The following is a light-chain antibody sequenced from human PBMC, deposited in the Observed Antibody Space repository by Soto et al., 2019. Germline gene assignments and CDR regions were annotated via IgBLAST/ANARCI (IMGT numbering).Light chain of an antibody. CDR2: EVS. J-gene: IGLJ1*01. Sequence: QSALTQPASVSGSPGQSITIFCTGTSRDIGGYNDVSWYQQHPDKAPKLMIYEVSNRPSGVSNRFSGSKSGNTASLTISGLQAEDEADYYCSSYTSSSPYVFGTGTKLTVL. CDR1: SRDIGGYND. V-gene: IGLV2-14*01. CDR3: SSYTSSSPYV.